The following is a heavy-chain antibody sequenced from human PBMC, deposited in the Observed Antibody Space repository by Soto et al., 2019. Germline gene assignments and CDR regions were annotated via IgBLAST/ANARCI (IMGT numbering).Heavy chain of an antibody. D-gene: IGHD6-19*01. V-gene: IGHV2-5*02. J-gene: IGHJ4*02. CDR3: AHALNSAGPFDY. CDR2: NYWDDDK. CDR1: GFSLSTSGVG. Sequence: QITLKESGPTLVKPTQTLTLTCTFSGFSLSTSGVGVGWIRQPPGKALEWLALNYWDDDKRYSPSLKSRLTITKDSSKNQVVLTLTNMDPVDTATYYCAHALNSAGPFDYWGQGTLVTVSS.